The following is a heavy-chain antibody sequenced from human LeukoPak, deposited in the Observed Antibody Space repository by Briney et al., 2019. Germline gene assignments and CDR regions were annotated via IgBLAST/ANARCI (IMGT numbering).Heavy chain of an antibody. CDR2: IIPIFGIA. J-gene: IGHJ4*02. V-gene: IGHV1-69*04. CDR3: ARVGDGDLYYFDY. D-gene: IGHD4-17*01. Sequence: GASVKVSCKASGGTFSSYAISWVRQAPGQGLEWMGRIIPIFGIANYAQKFQGRVTITADKSTSTAYMELSGLRSEDTAVYYCARVGDGDLYYFDYWRQGTLVTVSP. CDR1: GGTFSSYA.